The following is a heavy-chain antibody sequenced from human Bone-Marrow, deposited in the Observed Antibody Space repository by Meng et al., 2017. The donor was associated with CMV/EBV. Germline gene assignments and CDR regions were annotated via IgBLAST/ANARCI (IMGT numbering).Heavy chain of an antibody. D-gene: IGHD2-2*01. Sequence: SETLSLTCTVYGGSLSGYFWTWIRQPPGKGLEWIGEINHSGGTNYNPSLKSRVTISVDTSKNQFSLKLSSVTAADTAVYYCARKGIVVVPAAIYYYYGMDVWGQGTTVTVSS. J-gene: IGHJ6*02. CDR2: INHSGGT. CDR1: GGSLSGYF. CDR3: ARKGIVVVPAAIYYYYGMDV. V-gene: IGHV4-34*01.